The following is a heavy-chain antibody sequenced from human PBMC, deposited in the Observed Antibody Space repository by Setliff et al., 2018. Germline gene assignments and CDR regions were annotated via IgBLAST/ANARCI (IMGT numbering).Heavy chain of an antibody. CDR1: GFSFSSYS. Sequence: GGSLRLSCAASGFSFSSYSMHWVRQAPGKGLEWVAVISYDGSKKYHADSVKGRFTISRDNSKNTLYLQMNSLRPDDTAVYYCAKDIYGSGSYAVGGYFDYWGQGTQVTVSS. J-gene: IGHJ4*02. V-gene: IGHV3-30-3*01. D-gene: IGHD3-10*01. CDR3: AKDIYGSGSYAVGGYFDY. CDR2: ISYDGSKK.